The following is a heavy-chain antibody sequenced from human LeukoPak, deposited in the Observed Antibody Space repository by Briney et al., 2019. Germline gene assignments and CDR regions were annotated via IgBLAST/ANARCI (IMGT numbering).Heavy chain of an antibody. V-gene: IGHV3-9*01. J-gene: IGHJ4*02. D-gene: IGHD3-9*01. Sequence: GGSLRLSCAASGFTFDDYAMHWVRQGPGKGLEWVSGISWNSGSIGYADSVKGRFTISRDNAKNSLYLQMNSLRAEDTALYYCAKGAARYFDWLPYFDYWGQGTLVTVSS. CDR3: AKGAARYFDWLPYFDY. CDR1: GFTFDDYA. CDR2: ISWNSGSI.